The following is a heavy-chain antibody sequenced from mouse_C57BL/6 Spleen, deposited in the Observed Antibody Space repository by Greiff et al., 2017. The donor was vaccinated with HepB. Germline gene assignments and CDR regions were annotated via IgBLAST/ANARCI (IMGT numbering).Heavy chain of an antibody. CDR1: GFTFSSYG. CDR2: ISSGGSYT. CDR3: ARRNWDVEGNYFDY. D-gene: IGHD4-1*01. Sequence: EVQRVESGGDLVKPGGSLKLSCAASGFTFSSYGMSWVRQTPDKRLEWVATISSGGSYTYYPDSVKGRFTISRDNAKNTLYLQMSSLKSEDTAMYYCARRNWDVEGNYFDYWGQGTTLTVSS. J-gene: IGHJ2*01. V-gene: IGHV5-6*01.